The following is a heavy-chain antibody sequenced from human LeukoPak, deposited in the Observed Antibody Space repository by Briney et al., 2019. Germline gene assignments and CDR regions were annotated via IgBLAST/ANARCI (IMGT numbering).Heavy chain of an antibody. D-gene: IGHD6-19*01. CDR1: GYSISSGYY. Sequence: SETLSLTCTVSGYSISSGYYWGWIRQPPGKGLEWIGSLYHSGSTYYNPSLKSRVTISVDTSKNQFSLKLSSVTAADTAVYYCARGEYIAVAGDDVFDIWGQGTMVSVSS. J-gene: IGHJ3*02. CDR3: ARGEYIAVAGDDVFDI. CDR2: LYHSGST. V-gene: IGHV4-38-2*02.